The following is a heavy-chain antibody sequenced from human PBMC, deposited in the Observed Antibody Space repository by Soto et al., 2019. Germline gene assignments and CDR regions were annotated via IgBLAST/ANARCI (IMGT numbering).Heavy chain of an antibody. CDR3: ARVALGYDILTGPPYYYYGMDV. J-gene: IGHJ6*02. CDR1: GYTFTSYG. Sequence: ASVKVSCKASGYTFTSYGISWVRQAPGQGLEWMGWISTYNGNTNYAQNLQGRVTMTTDTSTSTAYMELRSLRSDDTAVYYCARVALGYDILTGPPYYYYGMDVWGQGTTVTVSS. V-gene: IGHV1-18*01. D-gene: IGHD3-9*01. CDR2: ISTYNGNT.